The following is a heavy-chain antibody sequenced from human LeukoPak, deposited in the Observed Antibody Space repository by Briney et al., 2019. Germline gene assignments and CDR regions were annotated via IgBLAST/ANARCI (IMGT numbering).Heavy chain of an antibody. CDR1: GFTFSNAW. J-gene: IGHJ6*04. CDR2: IKSKTDGGTT. D-gene: IGHD6-19*01. Sequence: GGSLRLSCAASGFTFSNAWMSWVRQAPGKGLEWVGRIKSKTDGGTTDYAAPVKGRFTISRDDSKNTLYLQMNSLKTEDTAVYYCTTDRGWLVFGRYYGMDVWGKGTTVTVSS. CDR3: TTDRGWLVFGRYYGMDV. V-gene: IGHV3-15*01.